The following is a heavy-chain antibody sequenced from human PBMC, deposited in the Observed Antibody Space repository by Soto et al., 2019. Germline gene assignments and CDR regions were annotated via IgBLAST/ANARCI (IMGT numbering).Heavy chain of an antibody. D-gene: IGHD7-27*01. CDR2: SYFTGAT. Sequence: SETLSLTCTFSFASITGYYWSWIRQSPGKGLEWIGCSYFTGATNYNPSLKSRVTISVDTSRNQFSLTLTSATAADTAVYYCARERTPRTGFDYWGQGTLVTVSS. CDR1: FASITGYY. J-gene: IGHJ4*02. V-gene: IGHV4-59*01. CDR3: ARERTPRTGFDY.